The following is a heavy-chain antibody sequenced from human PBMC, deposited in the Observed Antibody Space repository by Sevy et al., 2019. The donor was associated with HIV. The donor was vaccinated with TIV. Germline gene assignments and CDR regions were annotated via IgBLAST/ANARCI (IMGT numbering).Heavy chain of an antibody. J-gene: IGHJ4*02. CDR2: LSFDCGKI. CDR3: AREGCSRPHDY. Sequence: GGSLRLSCAASGFAFHEYSMSWIRQAPGKGLEWVATLSFDCGKINYADSVKGRFTISRDNSKNSFYLQMDNLRVEDTALYYCAREGCSRPHDYWGQGTRVTVSS. CDR1: GFAFHEYS. V-gene: IGHV3-23*01. D-gene: IGHD2-8*01.